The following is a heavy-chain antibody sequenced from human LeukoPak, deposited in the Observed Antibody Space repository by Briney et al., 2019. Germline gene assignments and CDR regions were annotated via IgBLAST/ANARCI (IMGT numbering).Heavy chain of an antibody. CDR2: INGDGSRT. J-gene: IGHJ4*02. D-gene: IGHD3-10*01. V-gene: IGHV3-74*01. CDR1: GFTFSNYW. CDR3: TRAGQAYGLDH. Sequence: VGSLRLSCAASGFTFSNYWMHWVRQAPGKGLVWVSRINGDGSRTTYADSVKGRFTISRDNAKNTLYLQMNSLRVDDTAVYYCTRAGQAYGLDHWGQGNLVTVSS.